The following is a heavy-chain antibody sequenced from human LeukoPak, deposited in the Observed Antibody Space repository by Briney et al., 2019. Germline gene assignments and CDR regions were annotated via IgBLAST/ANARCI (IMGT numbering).Heavy chain of an antibody. D-gene: IGHD5-24*01. CDR3: ARGQVATNWPSSFFDC. CDR1: GFTFSDNY. CDR2: IYSGGST. V-gene: IGHV3-53*01. J-gene: IGHJ4*02. Sequence: GGSLRLSCAASGFTFSDNYMSWVRQAPGKGLEWVSVIYSGGSTYYADSVKGRFTISRDNSKNTLYLQMNSLRAEDTAVYYCARGQVATNWPSSFFDCWGQGTLVTVSS.